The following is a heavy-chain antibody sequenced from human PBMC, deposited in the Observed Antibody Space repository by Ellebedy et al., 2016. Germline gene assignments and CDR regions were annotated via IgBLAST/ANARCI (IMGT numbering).Heavy chain of an antibody. V-gene: IGHV3-33*01. Sequence: GESLKISCAASGFTFSDYAMHWVRQAPGKGPEWVAAIWSDGTKKYYTDSVRGRFTISRDTSKNTLYMQMDSLRAEDTAVYYRTRGGAVAGGFDYWGQGTLVTVSS. J-gene: IGHJ4*02. D-gene: IGHD6-19*01. CDR1: GFTFSDYA. CDR2: IWSDGTKK. CDR3: TRGGAVAGGFDY.